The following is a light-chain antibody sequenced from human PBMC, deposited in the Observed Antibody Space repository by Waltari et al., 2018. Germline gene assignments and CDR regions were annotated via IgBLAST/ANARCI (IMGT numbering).Light chain of an antibody. Sequence: DIVMTQSPDSLAVSLGERATINCKSSQSFLYSSNNKNYLAWYQQKPGPPPKLLISWASTRESGVPDRFSCSGSGTDFTLTISSLQAEDVAVYYCQQYYSTPLTFGGGTKVEIK. J-gene: IGKJ4*01. V-gene: IGKV4-1*01. CDR1: QSFLYSSNNKNY. CDR3: QQYYSTPLT. CDR2: WAS.